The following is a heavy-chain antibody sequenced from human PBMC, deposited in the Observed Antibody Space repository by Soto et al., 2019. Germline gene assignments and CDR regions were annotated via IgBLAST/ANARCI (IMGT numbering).Heavy chain of an antibody. Sequence: QVQLQESGPGLVKPSQTLSLTFTVSGASMSSGGYYWTWIRQSPGKGLEWIGYIYYSGSTYYNPSLERRVAISLDTSRSQFSLTLHSVTAADTAIYYCARDRHNNFFDPWVQGTLVTVSS. J-gene: IGHJ5*02. D-gene: IGHD6-6*01. V-gene: IGHV4-31*03. CDR1: GASMSSGGYY. CDR3: ARDRHNNFFDP. CDR2: IYYSGST.